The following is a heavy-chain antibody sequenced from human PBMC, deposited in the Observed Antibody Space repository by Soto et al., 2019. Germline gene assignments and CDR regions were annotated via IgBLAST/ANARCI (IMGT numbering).Heavy chain of an antibody. CDR2: IYPGDSDT. V-gene: IGHV5-51*01. J-gene: IGHJ3*02. Sequence: PGESLKISCKGSGYSLTSYWIGWVRQMPGKGLEWMGIIYPGDSDTRYSPSFQGQVTISADKSISTAYLQWSSLKASDTAMYYCARPKYYYDSSGAPGAFDIWGQGTMVTVSS. CDR3: ARPKYYYDSSGAPGAFDI. CDR1: GYSLTSYW. D-gene: IGHD3-22*01.